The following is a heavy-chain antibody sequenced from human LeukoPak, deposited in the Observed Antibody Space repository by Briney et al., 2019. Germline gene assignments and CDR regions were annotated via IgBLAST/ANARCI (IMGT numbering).Heavy chain of an antibody. Sequence: ASVTVSCKTSGYTFTTYDINWVRQAPGQGLEWMGRISAYNGYTNYEQKLQGRVTMTTDTSTNTAYMELRSLRSDDTAVYYCARVGTGTRSFDSWGQGTLVTVSS. V-gene: IGHV1-18*01. J-gene: IGHJ4*02. D-gene: IGHD1/OR15-1a*01. CDR2: ISAYNGYT. CDR3: ARVGTGTRSFDS. CDR1: GYTFTTYD.